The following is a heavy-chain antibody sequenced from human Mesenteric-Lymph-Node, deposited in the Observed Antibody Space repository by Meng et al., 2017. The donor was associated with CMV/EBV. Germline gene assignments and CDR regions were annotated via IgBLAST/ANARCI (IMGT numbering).Heavy chain of an antibody. CDR1: Y. D-gene: IGHD2-2*01. J-gene: IGHJ5*02. V-gene: IGHV1-46*01. CDR3: ARSPPLKYCSSTSCYQDTQGGLQP. CDR2: INPSGGST. Sequence: YMHWVRQAPGQGLEWMGIINPSGGSTNYAQKFQGRVTMTRDTSTSTVYMELSSLRSEDTAVYYCARSPPLKYCSSTSCYQDTQGGLQPWGQGTLVTVSS.